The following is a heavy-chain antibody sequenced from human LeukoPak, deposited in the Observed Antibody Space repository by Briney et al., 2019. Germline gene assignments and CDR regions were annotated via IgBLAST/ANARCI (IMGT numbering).Heavy chain of an antibody. CDR3: ASGASHDYGDYATVGPPDY. V-gene: IGHV1-2*02. D-gene: IGHD4-17*01. J-gene: IGHJ4*02. CDR1: GYTFTGYY. Sequence: ASVKVSCKASGYTFTGYYMHWVRQAPGQGLEWMGWINPNSGGTNYAQKFQGRVTMTRDTSISTAYMELSSLRSEDTAVYYCASGASHDYGDYATVGPPDYWGQGTLVTVSS. CDR2: INPNSGGT.